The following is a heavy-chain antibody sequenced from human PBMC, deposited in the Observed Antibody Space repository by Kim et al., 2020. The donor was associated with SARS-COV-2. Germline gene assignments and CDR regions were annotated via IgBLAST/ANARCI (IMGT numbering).Heavy chain of an antibody. Sequence: GGSLRLSCAASGFTFDDYVMHWVRQVPGKGLEWVSLISGDGGSTHYADSVKGRSTISRDNSKNSLYLHMNNLRTEDTALYYCAKDDGGSVHYWGQGTLVT. CDR1: GFTFDDYV. V-gene: IGHV3-43*02. D-gene: IGHD2-15*01. CDR2: ISGDGGST. J-gene: IGHJ4*02. CDR3: AKDDGGSVHY.